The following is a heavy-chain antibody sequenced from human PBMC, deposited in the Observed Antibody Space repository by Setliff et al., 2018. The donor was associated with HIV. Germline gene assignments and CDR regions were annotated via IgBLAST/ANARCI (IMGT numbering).Heavy chain of an antibody. Sequence: SQTLSLTCGVSGFSVDSAFSWGWIRQSPGKGLEWIGTVYQSGATFYNPSLKSRVTISMDTSKNDFSLRLTSVTAADRAVYYCARGNYYESGTYYKDGDYYYYYYMDVWGKGTTVTVSS. V-gene: IGHV4-38-2*01. CDR2: VYQSGAT. CDR1: GFSVDSAFS. D-gene: IGHD3-10*01. J-gene: IGHJ6*03. CDR3: ARGNYYESGTYYKDGDYYYYYYMDV.